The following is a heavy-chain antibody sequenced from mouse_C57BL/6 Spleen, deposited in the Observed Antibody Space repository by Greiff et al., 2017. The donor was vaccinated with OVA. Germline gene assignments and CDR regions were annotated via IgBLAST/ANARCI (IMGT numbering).Heavy chain of an antibody. Sequence: EVQLQESGPGLVKPSQSLSLTCSVTGYSITSGYYWNWIRQFPGNKLEWMGYISYDGSNNYNPSLKNRISITRDTSKNQFFLKLNSVTTEDTATYYCARRLTGLFDYWGQGTTLTVSS. D-gene: IGHD4-1*01. CDR1: GYSITSGYY. CDR2: ISYDGSN. J-gene: IGHJ2*01. CDR3: ARRLTGLFDY. V-gene: IGHV3-6*01.